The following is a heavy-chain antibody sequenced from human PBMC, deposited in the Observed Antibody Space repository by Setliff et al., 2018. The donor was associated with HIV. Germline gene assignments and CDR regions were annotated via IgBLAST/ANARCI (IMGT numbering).Heavy chain of an antibody. D-gene: IGHD3-10*02. Sequence: ESLKISCTGHGNTFANHWIAWVRQKPGKGLEWMGLIYTGDSQTTYSPAFQGQVTISADKSISTAYLQWTNLKASDSATYYCARQRVAISMLVVQNPGPLDTWGQGTVVTVSS. V-gene: IGHV5-51*01. J-gene: IGHJ4*03. CDR1: GNTFANHW. CDR3: ARQRVAISMLVVQNPGPLDT. CDR2: IYTGDSQT.